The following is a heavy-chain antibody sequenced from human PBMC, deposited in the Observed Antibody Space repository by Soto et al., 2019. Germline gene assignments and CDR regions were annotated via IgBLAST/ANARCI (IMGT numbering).Heavy chain of an antibody. J-gene: IGHJ4*02. D-gene: IGHD3-3*01. Sequence: LRXSCAASGFTFSSYAMHWVRQAPGKGLEWVAVISYDGSNKYYADSVKGRFTISRDNSKNTLYLQMNSLRAEDTAVYYCARNLYDFWSGYPAYWGQGTLVTVSS. V-gene: IGHV3-30-3*01. CDR1: GFTFSSYA. CDR2: ISYDGSNK. CDR3: ARNLYDFWSGYPAY.